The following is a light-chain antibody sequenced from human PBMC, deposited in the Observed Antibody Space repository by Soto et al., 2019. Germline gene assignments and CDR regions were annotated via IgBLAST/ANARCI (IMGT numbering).Light chain of an antibody. CDR3: AAWDDSLSGQEV. CDR2: RNN. V-gene: IGLV1-47*01. J-gene: IGLJ2*01. CDR1: SSNIGSNY. Sequence: QSVLTQPPSASGTPGQRVTISCSGSSSNIGSNYVYWYQQLPGTAPKLLIYRNNQRPSGVPDRFSGSKSGTSASLAISGLRSEDEAAYYCAAWDDSLSGQEVFGGGTKLTVL.